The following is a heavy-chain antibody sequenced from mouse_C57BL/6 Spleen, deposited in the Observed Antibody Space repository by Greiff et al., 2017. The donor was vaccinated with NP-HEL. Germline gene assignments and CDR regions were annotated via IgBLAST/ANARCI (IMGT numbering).Heavy chain of an antibody. V-gene: IGHV5-6*01. CDR2: ISSGGSYT. J-gene: IGHJ1*03. CDR1: GFTFSSYG. CDR3: ARLDGDWYFDV. Sequence: EVKLMESGGDLVKPGGSLKLSCAASGFTFSSYGMSWVRQTPDKRLEWVATISSGGSYTYYPDSVKGRFTISRDNAKNTLYLQMSSLKSEDTAMYYCARLDGDWYFDVWGTGTTVTVSS. D-gene: IGHD2-3*01.